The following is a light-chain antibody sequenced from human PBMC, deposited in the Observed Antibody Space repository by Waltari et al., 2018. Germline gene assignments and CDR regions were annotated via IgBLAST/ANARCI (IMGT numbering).Light chain of an antibody. Sequence: SYELTQPLSVSVALGQTARITCGGNNIGSKNVQWYQQKPGQAPVLVIYSDSNRPSGIPERFSGSNSGNTATLTISRAQGGDEADYYCQVWDSSTVVFGGGTKLTVL. V-gene: IGLV3-9*01. CDR3: QVWDSSTVV. CDR2: SDS. CDR1: NIGSKN. J-gene: IGLJ2*01.